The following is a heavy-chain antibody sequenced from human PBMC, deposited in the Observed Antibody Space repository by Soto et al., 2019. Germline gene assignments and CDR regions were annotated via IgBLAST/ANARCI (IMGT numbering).Heavy chain of an antibody. J-gene: IGHJ4*02. Sequence: VQLLESGGGLIQPGGSLRLSCAASGFTFSYGIHWLRQAPGKGLEWVAYISYDSSNKFYGDSVKGRFTITRDNSKNTQFLQMNSPRAEDTAVYYCAKLVIGYCSGNTCDDYWVQGTLV. V-gene: IGHV3-30*18. D-gene: IGHD2-15*01. CDR1: GFTFSYG. CDR2: ISYDSSNK. CDR3: AKLVIGYCSGNTCDDY.